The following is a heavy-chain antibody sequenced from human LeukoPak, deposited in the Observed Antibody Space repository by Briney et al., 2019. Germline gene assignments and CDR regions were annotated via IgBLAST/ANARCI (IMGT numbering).Heavy chain of an antibody. CDR3: ARDYYDSSGYYSYYYYGMDV. J-gene: IGHJ6*02. CDR2: ISSSSDTK. CDR1: GFTFGSYT. V-gene: IGHV3-48*01. Sequence: PGGSLRLSCAASGFTFGSYTMNWVRQAPGKGLEWVSYISSSSDTKYYADSVKGRFTISRDNAKNSLYLQMNSLRAEDTAVYYSARDYYDSSGYYSYYYYGMDVWGQGTTVTVSS. D-gene: IGHD3-22*01.